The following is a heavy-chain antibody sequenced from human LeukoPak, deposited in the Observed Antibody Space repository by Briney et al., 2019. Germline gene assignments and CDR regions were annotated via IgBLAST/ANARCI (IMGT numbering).Heavy chain of an antibody. CDR1: GGSISSYY. Sequence: SETLSLTCTVSGGSISSYYWSWIRQPPGKGLEWIGYIYYSGSTNYNPSLKSRVTISVDTSNNQVSLKLSSVTAADTAVYYCARTSIMITFGGVSRGMDVWGQGTTVTVSS. CDR2: IYYSGST. D-gene: IGHD3-16*01. CDR3: ARTSIMITFGGVSRGMDV. J-gene: IGHJ6*02. V-gene: IGHV4-59*12.